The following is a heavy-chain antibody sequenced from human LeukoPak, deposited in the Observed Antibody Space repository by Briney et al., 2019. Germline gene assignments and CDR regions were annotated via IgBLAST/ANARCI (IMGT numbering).Heavy chain of an antibody. CDR2: ISYDGSNK. J-gene: IGHJ6*02. V-gene: IGHV3-30*04. Sequence: GGSLRLSCAASGFTFSSYAMHWVRQAPGKGLEWVAVISYDGSNKYYADSVKGRFTISRDNAKNSVYLQMNSLRAEDTAVYYCARAMDVWGQGTTVIVSS. CDR3: ARAMDV. CDR1: GFTFSSYA.